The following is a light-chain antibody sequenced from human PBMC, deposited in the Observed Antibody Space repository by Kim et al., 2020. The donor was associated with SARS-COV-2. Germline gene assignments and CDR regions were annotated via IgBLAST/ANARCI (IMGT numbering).Light chain of an antibody. V-gene: IGKV1-8*01. Sequence: AIRMTQSPSSVSASIGDRVTITCRASQGISSYLAWYQQKPGKAPNLLIYSVSTLQSGVPSRFSGSGSGTDFTLTISCLQSEDFASYSCHQYFTFPWTFCQWTKVYI. CDR3: HQYFTFPWT. CDR1: QGISSY. CDR2: SVS. J-gene: IGKJ1*01.